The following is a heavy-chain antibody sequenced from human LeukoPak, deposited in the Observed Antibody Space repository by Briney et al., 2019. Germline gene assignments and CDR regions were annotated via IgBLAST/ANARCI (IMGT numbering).Heavy chain of an antibody. CDR1: GDSITSYY. CDR3: VREEGIATSGALEY. Sequence: PSETLSLTCSVSGDSITSYYWSWIRQPPGKGLEWIGFIYHSGNTNYNPSLTTRVTMSVDTSRAQISLRLSSVTAADTAVYYCVREEGIATSGALEYWGQGILVTVSS. J-gene: IGHJ4*02. CDR2: IYHSGNT. D-gene: IGHD6-13*01. V-gene: IGHV4-59*01.